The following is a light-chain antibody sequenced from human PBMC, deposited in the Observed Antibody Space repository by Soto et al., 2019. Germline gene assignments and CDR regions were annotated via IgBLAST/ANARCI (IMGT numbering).Light chain of an antibody. CDR3: LQHNSYPWT. Sequence: PLSLSPYYMSAPALDGVTITCRASQGIRNDLGWYQQKPGKAPKLLIYAASTLQSGVPSRFSGSGSGTEFTLTISSLQPEDFATYYCLQHNSYPWTFGQGTKVDIK. CDR1: QGIRND. J-gene: IGKJ1*01. V-gene: IGKV1-17*01. CDR2: AAS.